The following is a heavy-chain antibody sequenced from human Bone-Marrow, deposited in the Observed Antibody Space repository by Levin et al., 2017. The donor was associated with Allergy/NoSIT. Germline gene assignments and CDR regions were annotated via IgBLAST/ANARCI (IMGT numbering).Heavy chain of an antibody. D-gene: IGHD5-12*01. V-gene: IGHV1-8*01. Sequence: GASVKVSCQTSGYTFTSFDINWVRQATGQGLEWMGWMYPNSDNAGYAQKFQGRVTMTRNTSISTAYMELSSLRSEDTAIYYCARGELGSGYLFDYWGQGTLVTVSS. CDR3: ARGELGSGYLFDY. J-gene: IGHJ4*02. CDR2: MYPNSDNA. CDR1: GYTFTSFD.